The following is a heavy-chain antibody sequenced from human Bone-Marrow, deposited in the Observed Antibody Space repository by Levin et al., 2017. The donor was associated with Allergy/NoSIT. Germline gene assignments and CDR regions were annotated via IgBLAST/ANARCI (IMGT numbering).Heavy chain of an antibody. CDR3: AKDSSAVPAALHY. CDR1: GFTFSSYA. J-gene: IGHJ4*02. CDR2: ISASGGGT. Sequence: TGGSLRLSCAASGFTFSSYAMPWVRQAPGKGLEWVSSISASGGGTYYADSVKGRFTISRDTSKNTLFLQMSGLRAEDTAVYYCAKDSSAVPAALHYWGQGTLVTVSS. D-gene: IGHD2-2*01. V-gene: IGHV3-23*01.